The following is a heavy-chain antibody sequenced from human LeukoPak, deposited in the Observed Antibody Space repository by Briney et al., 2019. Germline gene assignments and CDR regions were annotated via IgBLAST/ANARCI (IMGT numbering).Heavy chain of an antibody. CDR2: MYYSGST. Sequence: SSETLSLTCTVSGGSISSSSYYWGWIRQPPGKGLEWIGSMYYSGSTYYTPSLKSRVTISLDTSQNQFSLKLSSVTAADTAVYYCAREVGYHSGSSGYYYYYFDSWGQGTLVAVSS. CDR1: GGSISSSSYY. V-gene: IGHV4-39*07. CDR3: AREVGYHSGSSGYYYYYFDS. J-gene: IGHJ4*02. D-gene: IGHD3-22*01.